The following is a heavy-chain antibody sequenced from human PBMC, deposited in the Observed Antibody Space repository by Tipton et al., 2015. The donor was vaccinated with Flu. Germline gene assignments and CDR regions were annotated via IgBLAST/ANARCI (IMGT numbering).Heavy chain of an antibody. Sequence: TLSLTCTVSGGFVSSYYWNWVRQVPGKGLEWIGYIYNNQYTKYNPSLKSRVTVSVDPSMSQFSLRLTSVTAADTALYYCARRDYSNYVSEPKSWFDSWGQGTLVTVSS. D-gene: IGHD4-11*01. CDR2: IYNNQYT. V-gene: IGHV4-4*09. CDR1: GGFVSSYY. CDR3: ARRDYSNYVSEPKSWFDS. J-gene: IGHJ5*01.